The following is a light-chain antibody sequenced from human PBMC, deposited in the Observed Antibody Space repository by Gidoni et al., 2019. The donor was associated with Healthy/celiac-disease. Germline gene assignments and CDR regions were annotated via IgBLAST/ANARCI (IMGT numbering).Light chain of an antibody. CDR1: QRIRSY. CDR3: QQSYSTSWT. V-gene: IGKV1-39*01. Sequence: DIQMTQSPSSLSASVGDRVTITCRASQRIRSYLNWYQQKPGKAPKLMIYAASSLQSGVPSMFSGSGSGTDFTLTISSLQPEDFATYYCQQSYSTSWTFGQGTKVEIK. J-gene: IGKJ1*01. CDR2: AAS.